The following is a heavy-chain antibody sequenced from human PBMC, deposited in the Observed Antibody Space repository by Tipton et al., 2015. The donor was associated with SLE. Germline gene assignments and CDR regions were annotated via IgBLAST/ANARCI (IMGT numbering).Heavy chain of an antibody. J-gene: IGHJ4*02. Sequence: TLSLTCAVYGGSLSGYYWSWIRQPPGQGLEWIGEIADTGSPNYNPSLKSRVTISLDTSKSQFSLILNSLTAADTAVYYCARGPFQRWPPGAYWGPGTLVTVSS. D-gene: IGHD6-19*01. V-gene: IGHV4-34*01. CDR1: GGSLSGYY. CDR3: ARGPFQRWPPGAY. CDR2: IADTGSP.